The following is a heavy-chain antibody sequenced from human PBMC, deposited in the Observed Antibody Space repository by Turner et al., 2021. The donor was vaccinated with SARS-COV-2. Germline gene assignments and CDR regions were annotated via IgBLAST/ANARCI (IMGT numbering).Heavy chain of an antibody. CDR3: ATAPPYCTNGVCPNWFDP. J-gene: IGHJ5*02. CDR1: GSTLIELS. V-gene: IGHV1-24*01. CDR2: FDPEDGET. D-gene: IGHD2-8*01. Sequence: QFQLVRSGAEVKKPGAAVKVSCKVAGSTLIELSMHWLRQAPGKGLEWMGGFDPEDGETIYAQKFQGRVTMTEDTSTDTAYMELSSLRSEDTAVYYCATAPPYCTNGVCPNWFDPWGQGTLVTVSS.